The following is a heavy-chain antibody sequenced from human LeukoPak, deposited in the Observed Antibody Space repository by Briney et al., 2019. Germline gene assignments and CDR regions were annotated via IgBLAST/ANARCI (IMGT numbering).Heavy chain of an antibody. CDR1: GGSISSGAYS. CDR2: IYHSGST. J-gene: IGHJ3*02. CDR3: VKVGAHSRAFDI. Sequence: PSQTLSLTCAVSGGSISSGAYSWSWIRQPPGKGLEWIGYIYHSGSTYYNPSLNSRVTMSLDRSKNQFSLKVNSVTAADTAVYYCVKVGAHSRAFDIWGQGTMVTVSS. V-gene: IGHV4-30-2*01. D-gene: IGHD4/OR15-4a*01.